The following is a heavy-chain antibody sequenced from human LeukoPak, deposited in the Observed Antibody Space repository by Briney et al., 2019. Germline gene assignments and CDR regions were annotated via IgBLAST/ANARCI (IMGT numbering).Heavy chain of an antibody. D-gene: IGHD3-22*01. V-gene: IGHV1-3*01. CDR2: INAGNGNT. Sequence: ASVKVSCKASGYTFTSYAMHWVRQAPGQRLEWMGWINAGNGNTKYSQKFQGRVTITRDTSASTAYMELSSLGSEDTAVYYCAREEKDGGSGYYDYWGQGTLVTVSS. CDR3: AREEKDGGSGYYDY. J-gene: IGHJ4*02. CDR1: GYTFTSYA.